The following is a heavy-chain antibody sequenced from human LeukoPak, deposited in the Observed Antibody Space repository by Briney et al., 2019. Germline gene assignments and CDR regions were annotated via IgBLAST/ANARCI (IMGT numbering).Heavy chain of an antibody. D-gene: IGHD5/OR15-5a*01. J-gene: IGHJ4*02. CDR2: ISGSGGST. Sequence: GALRLSCAAAGFTFSSYAMSWVRQAPGKGLEWVSAISGSGGSTFYADSVKGRFTISRDNSKNTLYLQMNSLRAEDTAVYYCARSLRFLDFWGWGTLVTVSS. V-gene: IGHV3-23*01. CDR3: ARSLRFLDF. CDR1: GFTFSSYA.